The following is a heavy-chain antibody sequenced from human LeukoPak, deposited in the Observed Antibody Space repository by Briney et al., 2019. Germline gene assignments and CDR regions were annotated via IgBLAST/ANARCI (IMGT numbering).Heavy chain of an antibody. CDR1: GFTFSSYG. CDR2: IWYDGSNK. V-gene: IGHV3-33*01. D-gene: IGHD2-21*01. CDR3: ARSSSYGLFGAFDI. J-gene: IGHJ3*02. Sequence: GGPLRLSCAASGFTFSSYGMHWVRQAPGKGLEWVAVIWYDGSNKYYADSVKGRFTISRDNSKNTLYLQMNSLRAEDTAVYYCARSSSYGLFGAFDIWGQGTMVTVSS.